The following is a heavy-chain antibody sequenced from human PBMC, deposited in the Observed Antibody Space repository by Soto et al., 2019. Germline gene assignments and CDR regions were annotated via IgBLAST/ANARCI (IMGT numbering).Heavy chain of an antibody. CDR3: ARDLGWWPWDY. D-gene: IGHD2-15*01. CDR2: ITADNGNT. Sequence: ASGKVSCTASDYTFTSYGSSWVRQAPGQGLERMGWITADNGNTKYAQKFQGRVTITRDTSTSTAYMELSSLRSDDTAVYYCARDLGWWPWDYWGQGTLVTVSS. J-gene: IGHJ4*02. CDR1: DYTFTSYG. V-gene: IGHV1-18*01.